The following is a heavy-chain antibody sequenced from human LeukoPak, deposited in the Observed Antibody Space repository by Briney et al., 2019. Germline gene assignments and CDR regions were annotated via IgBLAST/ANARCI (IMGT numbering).Heavy chain of an antibody. CDR1: GYTFTSYG. CDR2: ISAYNGNT. CDR3: ARIYDSSGYYYRGSDY. V-gene: IGHV1-18*01. D-gene: IGHD3-22*01. Sequence: ASVKVSCKASGYTFTSYGISWVRQAPGQGLEWMGWISAYNGNTNYAQKLQGRVTMTTDTSTSTAYMELRSLRSDDTAVYYCARIYDSSGYYYRGSDYWGQGTLVTVSS. J-gene: IGHJ4*02.